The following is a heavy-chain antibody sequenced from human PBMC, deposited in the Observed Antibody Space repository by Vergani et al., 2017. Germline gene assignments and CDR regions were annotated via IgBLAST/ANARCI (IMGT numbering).Heavy chain of an antibody. D-gene: IGHD2-21*02. CDR3: ARNPYCGGDCYSDAFDI. CDR2: IYYSGST. CDR1: GGSISSYY. V-gene: IGHV4-59*01. J-gene: IGHJ3*02. Sequence: QVQLQESGPGLVKPSETLSLTCTGSGGSISSYYWSWIRQPPGKGLEWIGYIYYSGSTNYNPSLKSRVTISVDTSKNQFSLKLSSVTAADTAVYYCARNPYCGGDCYSDAFDIWGQGTMVTFSS.